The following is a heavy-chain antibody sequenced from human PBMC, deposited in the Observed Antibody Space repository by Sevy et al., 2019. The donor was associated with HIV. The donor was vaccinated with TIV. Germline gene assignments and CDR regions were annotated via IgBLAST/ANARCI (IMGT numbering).Heavy chain of an antibody. CDR1: GYRFTSYW. V-gene: IGHV5-51*01. D-gene: IGHD6-19*01. CDR2: IYPADSDT. Sequence: GESLKISCKGSGYRFTSYWIGWVRQMPGKGLEWMGIIYPADSDTKYSPSFQGQVTISVDKSIDTAYLQWGSLKASDTAMYYCAGSYSSGSYGKYYYGMDVWGQGTTVTVSS. J-gene: IGHJ6*02. CDR3: AGSYSSGSYGKYYYGMDV.